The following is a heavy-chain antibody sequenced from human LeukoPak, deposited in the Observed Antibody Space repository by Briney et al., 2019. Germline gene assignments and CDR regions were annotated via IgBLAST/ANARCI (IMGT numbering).Heavy chain of an antibody. CDR1: GGSISSSSYY. Sequence: SETLSLTCTVSGGSISSSSYYWGWIRQPPGKGLEWIGSIYYSGSTYYNPSLKSRVTISVDTSKNQFSLKLTSVTAADTAVYYCARSSYYYGSPYYFDSWGQGTLVTVSS. CDR2: IYYSGST. V-gene: IGHV4-39*07. J-gene: IGHJ4*02. CDR3: ARSSYYYGSPYYFDS. D-gene: IGHD3-10*01.